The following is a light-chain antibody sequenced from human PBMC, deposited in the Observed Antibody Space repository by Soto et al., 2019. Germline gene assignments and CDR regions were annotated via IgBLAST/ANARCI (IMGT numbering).Light chain of an antibody. Sequence: VVTLTQATLSVSPGERATLSCRPSQSVSSSYLAWYQQKPGQAPRLLIYGASSRATGIPDRFSGSGSGTDFTLTISILEPEDFVVYYCQEYGSSLWPFAQGTKV. CDR1: QSVSSSY. CDR3: QEYGSSLWP. V-gene: IGKV3-20*01. J-gene: IGKJ1*01. CDR2: GAS.